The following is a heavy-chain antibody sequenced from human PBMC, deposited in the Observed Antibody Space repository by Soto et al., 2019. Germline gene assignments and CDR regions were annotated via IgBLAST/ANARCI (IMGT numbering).Heavy chain of an antibody. CDR1: GFTFYNYA. CDR3: AKSGGTRGYFDY. D-gene: IGHD5-12*01. V-gene: IGHV3-23*01. CDR2: ISSGGGGT. Sequence: GGSLRLSCAASGFTFYNYAMSWVRQAPGKGLEWVSGISSGGGGTYYADSAKGRFTISRDNSKNTLYLQMNSLRAEDTAVYYCAKSGGTRGYFDYWGQGTLVTVSS. J-gene: IGHJ4*02.